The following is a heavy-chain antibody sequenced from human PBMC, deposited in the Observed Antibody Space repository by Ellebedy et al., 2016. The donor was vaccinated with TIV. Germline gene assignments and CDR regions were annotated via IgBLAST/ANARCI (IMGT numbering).Heavy chain of an antibody. Sequence: GESLKISXAASGFTFSSYSMNWVRQAPGKGLEWVSSISSSSSYIYYADSVKGRFTISRDNSKNTLYLQMNSLRAEDTAVYYCARDGFPGIAAAGYYYYYGMDVWGQGTTVTVSS. CDR1: GFTFSSYS. CDR3: ARDGFPGIAAAGYYYYYGMDV. V-gene: IGHV3-21*01. CDR2: ISSSSSYI. D-gene: IGHD6-13*01. J-gene: IGHJ6*02.